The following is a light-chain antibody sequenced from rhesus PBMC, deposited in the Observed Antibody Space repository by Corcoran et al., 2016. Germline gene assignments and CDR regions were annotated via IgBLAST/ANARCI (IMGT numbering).Light chain of an antibody. J-gene: IGKJ4*01. Sequence: DIQLTQSPSSLSASVGDRVTITCRASQGISSYLAWYQQKSGKAPKPLIYDASNLQSGVPSRFSGSGSGTEFTLTISSLQPEDFATYYCQQRNSYPLTFGGGTKVEIK. CDR2: DAS. CDR1: QGISSY. CDR3: QQRNSYPLT. V-gene: IGKV1-38*01.